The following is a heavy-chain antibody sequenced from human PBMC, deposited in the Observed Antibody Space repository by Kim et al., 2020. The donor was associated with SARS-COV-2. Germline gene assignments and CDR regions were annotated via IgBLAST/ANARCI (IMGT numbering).Heavy chain of an antibody. CDR1: GFTFSSYV. V-gene: IGHV3-23*01. CDR3: AKSGLVSRTYFPYYFD. Sequence: GGSLRLSCEASGFTFSSYVMSWVRQTPGKGLEWVSAISGSGGSTYYADSVKGRFTISRDNSTNTLSLQMASLIAAATAVYYCAKSGLVSRTYFPYYFD. CDR2: ISGSGGST. J-gene: IGHJ4*01. D-gene: IGHD3-10*01.